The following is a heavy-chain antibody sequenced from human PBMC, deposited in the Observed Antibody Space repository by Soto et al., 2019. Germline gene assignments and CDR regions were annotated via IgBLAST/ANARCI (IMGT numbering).Heavy chain of an antibody. CDR1: GGYISSYY. J-gene: IGHJ4*02. Sequence: YPSWRVSGGYISSYYWSWLRPPQGKGLEWIGYIYYSGSTNYNPSLKSRVTISVDTSKNQFSLKLSSVTAADTAVYYCARGYYDFWSGYYLDYWGQGNLV. D-gene: IGHD3-3*01. V-gene: IGHV4-59*01. CDR2: IYYSGST. CDR3: ARGYYDFWSGYYLDY.